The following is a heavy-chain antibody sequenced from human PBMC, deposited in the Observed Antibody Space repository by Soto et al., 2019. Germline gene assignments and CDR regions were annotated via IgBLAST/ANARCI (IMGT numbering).Heavy chain of an antibody. CDR1: GYTFTSYG. D-gene: IGHD3-22*01. Sequence: ASVKVSCKASGYTFTSYGISWVRQAPGKGLEWMGGFDPEDGETIYAQKFQGRVTMTEDTSTDTAYVELSSLRSEDTAVYYCATVSNPDYYDSRNEFDYWGQGTLVTVSS. CDR2: FDPEDGET. J-gene: IGHJ4*02. V-gene: IGHV1-24*01. CDR3: ATVSNPDYYDSRNEFDY.